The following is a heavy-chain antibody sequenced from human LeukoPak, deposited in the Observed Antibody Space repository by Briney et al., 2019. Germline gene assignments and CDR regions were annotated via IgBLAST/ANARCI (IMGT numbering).Heavy chain of an antibody. D-gene: IGHD3-3*01. Sequence: GGSLRLSCAASGSTFSSYSMNWVRQAPGKGLEWVSSISSSSSYMYYADSVKGRFTISRDNAKNSLYLQMNSLRAEDTAVYYCARETEWLENAFDIWGQGTMVTVSS. CDR3: ARETEWLENAFDI. J-gene: IGHJ3*02. V-gene: IGHV3-21*01. CDR2: ISSSSSYM. CDR1: GSTFSSYS.